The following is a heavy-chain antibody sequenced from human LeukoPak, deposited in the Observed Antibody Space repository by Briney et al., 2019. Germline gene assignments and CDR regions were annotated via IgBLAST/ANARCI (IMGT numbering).Heavy chain of an antibody. Sequence: SETLSLTCAVYGGSFSGYYWSWIRQPPGKGLEWIGEINHSGSPNYNPSLKSRVTISVDTSKNQFSLTLSSVTAADTAVYYCARAGYGGNGGGFDYWGQGTLVTASS. J-gene: IGHJ4*02. CDR1: GGSFSGYY. V-gene: IGHV4-34*01. CDR3: ARAGYGGNGGGFDY. D-gene: IGHD4-23*01. CDR2: INHSGSP.